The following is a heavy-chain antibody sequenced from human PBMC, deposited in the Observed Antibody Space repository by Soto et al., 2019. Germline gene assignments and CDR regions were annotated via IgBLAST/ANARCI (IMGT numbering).Heavy chain of an antibody. CDR1: GFTFSRYW. CDR2: INSDGSSI. D-gene: IGHD3-3*01. Sequence: EVQLVESGGDLVQPGGFLRLSCATSGFTFSRYWMHWVRQVPGKGLVWVSRINSDGSSISYSDSVKGRFTISRDNPKNTLYLQMNSLRVEDTAVYYCARLPVDTITSLDYWGQGILVTVSS. V-gene: IGHV3-74*01. J-gene: IGHJ4*02. CDR3: ARLPVDTITSLDY.